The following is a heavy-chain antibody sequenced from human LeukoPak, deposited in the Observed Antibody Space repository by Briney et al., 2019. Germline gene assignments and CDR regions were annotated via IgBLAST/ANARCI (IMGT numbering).Heavy chain of an antibody. Sequence: GGSLRLSCAASGFTFSDYYMSWIRQAPGKGLEWVSYISSGDNTIYYADSVKGRFTMSRDNAKNSLYLQMNSLRAEDTAVYYCARVMGNYATDYWGQGTLVTVSS. CDR3: ARVMGNYATDY. CDR2: ISSGDNTI. J-gene: IGHJ4*02. CDR1: GFTFSDYY. D-gene: IGHD1-7*01. V-gene: IGHV3-11*04.